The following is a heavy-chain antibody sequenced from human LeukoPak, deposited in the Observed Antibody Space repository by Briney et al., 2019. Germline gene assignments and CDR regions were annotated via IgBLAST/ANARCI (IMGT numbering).Heavy chain of an antibody. CDR1: GYTFTDYC. V-gene: IGHV1-2*02. CDR3: ARLPTTIFFDY. J-gene: IGHJ4*02. CDR2: INPNSGGT. Sequence: ASVKLSCKASGYTFTDYCMHWVRQAPGQGLEWMGCINPNSGGTNYAQKVQGRVTMTRDTSISTAYMELSRLRSDDTAVYYCARLPTTIFFDYWGQGTLVTVSS. D-gene: IGHD2-2*01.